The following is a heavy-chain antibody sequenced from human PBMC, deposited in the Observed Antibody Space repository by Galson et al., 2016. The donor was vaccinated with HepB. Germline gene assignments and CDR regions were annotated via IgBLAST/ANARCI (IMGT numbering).Heavy chain of an antibody. CDR3: VQGSTAPAV. V-gene: IGHV3-23*01. Sequence: SLRLSCAGSGFTFSSYGMTWVRQAPGKGLEVVSSISRSGDSTDYADSAKGRFTISRDNSKNTLSLQMNSLRAEDAAVYYCVQGSTAPAVWGKGTTVTVSS. CDR1: GFTFSSYG. CDR2: ISRSGDST. D-gene: IGHD1-26*01. J-gene: IGHJ6*04.